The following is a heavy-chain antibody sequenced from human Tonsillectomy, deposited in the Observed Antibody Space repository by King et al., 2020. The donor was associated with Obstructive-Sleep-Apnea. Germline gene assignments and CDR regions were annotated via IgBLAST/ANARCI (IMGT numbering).Heavy chain of an antibody. V-gene: IGHV2-5*02. Sequence: TLQESGPTLVKPTQTLTLTCTFSGFSLSTSGVGVGWIRQPPGKALEWLALIYWDDDKRYSPSLKSRLTITKDTSKNQVVLTMTNMDPVDTATYYCAHRSSGQLGDAFDIWGQGTMVTVSS. J-gene: IGHJ3*02. CDR3: AHRSSGQLGDAFDI. D-gene: IGHD6-13*01. CDR2: IYWDDDK. CDR1: GFSLSTSGVG.